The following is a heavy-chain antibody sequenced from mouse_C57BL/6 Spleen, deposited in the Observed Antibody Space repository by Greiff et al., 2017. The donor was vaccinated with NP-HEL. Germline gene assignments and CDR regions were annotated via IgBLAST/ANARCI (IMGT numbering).Heavy chain of an antibody. V-gene: IGHV1-64*01. J-gene: IGHJ1*03. Sequence: QVQLQQPGAELVKPGASVKLSCKASGYTFTSYWMHWVKQRPGQGLEWIGMIHPNSGSTNYNEKFTSTATLTVDKSSRTDYMQRSSLTSEDAAVDYSARRESWYGEVWGTGTTVTVAS. CDR2: IHPNSGST. CDR3: ARRESWYGEV. CDR1: GYTFTSYW.